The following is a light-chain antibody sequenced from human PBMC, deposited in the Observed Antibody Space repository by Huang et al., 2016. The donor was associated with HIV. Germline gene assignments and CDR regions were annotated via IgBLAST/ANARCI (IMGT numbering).Light chain of an antibody. Sequence: EIEMTQSPATLSVSAGERATLSCRASQSVKYDLAWYQQKPGQAPRLLIYGASTRATGSPARFSGSGSGTEFTLTISSLQSEDFAVYYCQQYNNWPLTFGGGTKVEIK. J-gene: IGKJ4*01. CDR3: QQYNNWPLT. CDR1: QSVKYD. CDR2: GAS. V-gene: IGKV3-15*01.